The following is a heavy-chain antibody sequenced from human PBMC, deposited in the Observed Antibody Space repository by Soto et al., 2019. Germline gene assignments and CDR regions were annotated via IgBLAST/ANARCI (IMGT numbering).Heavy chain of an antibody. D-gene: IGHD3-10*01. V-gene: IGHV4-34*01. CDR1: GGSFSGDY. J-gene: IGHJ6*02. CDR2: INHSGST. CDR3: ARDYGSGSSYRYYYYYGMDV. Sequence: PSETLSLTCAVYGGSFSGDYWSWIRQPPGKGLEWIGEINHSGSTNYNPSLKSRVTISVDTSKNQFSLKLSSVTAADTAVYYCARDYGSGSSYRYYYYYGMDVWGQGTTVTVSS.